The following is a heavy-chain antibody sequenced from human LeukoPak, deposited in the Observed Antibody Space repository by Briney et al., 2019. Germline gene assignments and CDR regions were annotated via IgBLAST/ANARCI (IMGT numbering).Heavy chain of an antibody. J-gene: IGHJ4*02. CDR1: GGSISSSSYY. CDR2: IYYSGST. D-gene: IGHD2-2*01. CDR3: ASIPPRYCSSTSCYEVFDY. V-gene: IGHV4-39*01. Sequence: SETLSLTCTVSGGSISSSSYYWGWIRQPPGKGLEWVGCIYYSGSTYNTPSLKSRVTISVDTSKNQCSLKLSSVTAADTAVYFCASIPPRYCSSTSCYEVFDYWGQGTLVTVSS.